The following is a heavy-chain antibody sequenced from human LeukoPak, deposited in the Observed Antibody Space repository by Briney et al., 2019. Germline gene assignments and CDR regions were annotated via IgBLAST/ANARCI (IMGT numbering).Heavy chain of an antibody. J-gene: IGHJ5*02. D-gene: IGHD3-10*01. Sequence: GASVKVSSKASGGTFNSHVISWLRQAPGQGLEWMGGIIPVFGTASYAEEFQGRVTITTDEYTTTAYMEMSSLTSEDTAVYYCARGYYYGSESYWHTKWFDPWGQGTLVTVSS. CDR2: IIPVFGTA. CDR1: GGTFNSHV. CDR3: ARGYYYGSESYWHTKWFDP. V-gene: IGHV1-69*05.